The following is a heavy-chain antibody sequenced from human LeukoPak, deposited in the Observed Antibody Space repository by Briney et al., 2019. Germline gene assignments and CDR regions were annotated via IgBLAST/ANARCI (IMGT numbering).Heavy chain of an antibody. Sequence: SETLSLTCTVSGGSISSYYWSWIRQPAGKGLEWIGRIYTSGSTNYNPSLKSRVTMSVDTSKNQFSLKLSSVTAADTAVYYCAKSYYYDSSGYYFPTSSGFDYWGQGTLVTVSS. J-gene: IGHJ4*02. V-gene: IGHV4-4*07. CDR3: AKSYYYDSSGYYFPTSSGFDY. CDR2: IYTSGST. D-gene: IGHD3-22*01. CDR1: GGSISSYY.